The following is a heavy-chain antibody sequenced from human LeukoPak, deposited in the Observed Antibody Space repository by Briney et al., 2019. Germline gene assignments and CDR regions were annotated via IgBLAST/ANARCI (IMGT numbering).Heavy chain of an antibody. CDR3: ARGREYSYLVGHAFDI. J-gene: IGHJ3*02. V-gene: IGHV4-4*02. Sequence: PSETLSLTCAVSGGSISSSNWWSWVRPPPGKGLEWIGEIYHSGSTNYNPSLKSRVTISVDKSKNQFSLKLSSVTAADTAVYYCARGREYSYLVGHAFDIWGQGTMVTVSS. CDR1: GGSISSSNW. CDR2: IYHSGST. D-gene: IGHD5-18*01.